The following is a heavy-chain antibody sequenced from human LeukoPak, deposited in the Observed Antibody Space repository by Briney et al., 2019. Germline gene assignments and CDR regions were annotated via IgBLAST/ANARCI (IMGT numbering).Heavy chain of an antibody. CDR1: GGSISSYY. D-gene: IGHD2-2*01. Sequence: SETLSLTCTVSGGSISSYYWSWIRQPPGKGLEWIGYIYYSGGTNYNPSLKSRVTISVDTSKNQFSLKLSSVTAADTAVYYCARDRALGYCSSTSCQYYYGMDVWGQGTTVTVSS. CDR3: ARDRALGYCSSTSCQYYYGMDV. J-gene: IGHJ6*02. V-gene: IGHV4-59*01. CDR2: IYYSGGT.